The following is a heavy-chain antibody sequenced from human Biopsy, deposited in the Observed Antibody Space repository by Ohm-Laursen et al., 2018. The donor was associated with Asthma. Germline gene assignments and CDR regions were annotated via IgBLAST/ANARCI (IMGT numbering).Heavy chain of an antibody. CDR1: GYNFISFA. J-gene: IGHJ3*01. V-gene: IGHV1-3*04. Sequence: ASVKASCKASGYNFISFAIHWVRQAPGQRLEWMGWVNTGNGDTKYSQKFQGRITITRDTSASTAYMELRSLRSEDTATYYCARTYYDFLTGQVKDVFGVWGQGTMVTVSS. D-gene: IGHD3-9*01. CDR2: VNTGNGDT. CDR3: ARTYYDFLTGQVKDVFGV.